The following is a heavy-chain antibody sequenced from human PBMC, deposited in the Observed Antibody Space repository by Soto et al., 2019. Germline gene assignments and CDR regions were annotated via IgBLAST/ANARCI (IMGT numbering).Heavy chain of an antibody. CDR2: ISGSGGST. V-gene: IGHV3-23*01. Sequence: LRLSCAASGFTFSSYAMSWVRQAPGKGLEWVSAISGSGGSTYYADSVKGRFTISRDNSKNTLYLQMNSLRAEDTAVYYCAKVESGSYSFDYWGQGTLVTVSS. CDR1: GFTFSSYA. D-gene: IGHD1-26*01. CDR3: AKVESGSYSFDY. J-gene: IGHJ4*02.